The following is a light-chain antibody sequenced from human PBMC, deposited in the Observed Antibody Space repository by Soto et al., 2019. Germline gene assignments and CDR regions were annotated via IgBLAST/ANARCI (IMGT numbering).Light chain of an antibody. Sequence: QSVLAQPPSVSGAPGQWVTISCTGSGSSLGAGYDVHWYQQLPGTAPKLLIYGNTNRPSGVPDRFSGSKSGTSGTLDITGLQTGDEADYYCATWDGSLPGEVFGGGTQLTVL. V-gene: IGLV1-40*01. CDR1: GSSLGAGYD. J-gene: IGLJ2*01. CDR3: ATWDGSLPGEV. CDR2: GNT.